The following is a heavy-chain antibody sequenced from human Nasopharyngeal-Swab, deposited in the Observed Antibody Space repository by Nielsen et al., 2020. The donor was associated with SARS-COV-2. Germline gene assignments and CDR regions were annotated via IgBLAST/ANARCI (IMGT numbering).Heavy chain of an antibody. CDR1: GGSIISGDYY. CDR3: ARAPVLPAATYYYYYMDV. CDR2: IYYSGST. D-gene: IGHD2-2*01. J-gene: IGHJ6*03. Sequence: SDILSSTFTVLGGSIISGDYYWSWIRQPPGKGLECIGYIYYSGSTYYNPSLKSRVTISVDTSKNQFSLELSSVTAADTAVYYCARAPVLPAATYYYYYMDVWGKGTTVTVSS. V-gene: IGHV4-30-4*02.